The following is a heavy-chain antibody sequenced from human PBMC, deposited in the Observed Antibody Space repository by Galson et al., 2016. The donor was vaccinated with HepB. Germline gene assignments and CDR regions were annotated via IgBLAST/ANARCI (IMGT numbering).Heavy chain of an antibody. J-gene: IGHJ4*02. CDR2: IWYDGRNK. CDR3: ATEYYYGAGSPLEH. V-gene: IGHV3-33*01. Sequence: SLRLSCAASGFTFSSYGMHWVRQAPGKGLEWVAVIWYDGRNKYYAESVKGRFTISRDNSKNTLYLQMNSLRPDDTGVYYCATEYYYGAGSPLEHWGQGTLVTVSS. D-gene: IGHD3-10*01. CDR1: GFTFSSYG.